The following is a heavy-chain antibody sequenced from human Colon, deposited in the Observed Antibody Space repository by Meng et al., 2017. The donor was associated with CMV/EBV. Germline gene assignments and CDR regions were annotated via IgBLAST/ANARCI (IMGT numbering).Heavy chain of an antibody. CDR3: ARGDDFWSGTPFDY. CDR2: ISVDGSST. Sequence: GESLKISCAASGFTFSDYWMHWVRHAPGKGLVWVARISVDGSSTTYANSVKGRFTISRDNAKNTLYLHMNSLGAEDTAVYYCARGDDFWSGTPFDYWGQGTLVTVSS. J-gene: IGHJ4*02. V-gene: IGHV3-74*03. D-gene: IGHD3-3*01. CDR1: GFTFSDYW.